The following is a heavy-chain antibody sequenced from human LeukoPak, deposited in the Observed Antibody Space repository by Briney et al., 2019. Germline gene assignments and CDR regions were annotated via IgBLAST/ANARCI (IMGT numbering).Heavy chain of an antibody. J-gene: IGHJ4*02. Sequence: GGSLRLSCVASGFNFHDYAMYWVRHAPGKGLEWVSLISNNGGNTDYADSVKGRFTISRGNSKNSLYLQMNSLRTEDTAVYYCAKVSGMATQWGNFDYWGQGTLVTVSS. V-gene: IGHV3-43*02. CDR3: AKVSGMATQWGNFDY. CDR2: ISNNGGNT. CDR1: GFNFHDYA. D-gene: IGHD3-16*01.